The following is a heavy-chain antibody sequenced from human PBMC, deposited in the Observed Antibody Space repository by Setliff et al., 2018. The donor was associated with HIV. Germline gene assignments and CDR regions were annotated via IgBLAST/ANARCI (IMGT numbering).Heavy chain of an antibody. J-gene: IGHJ4*02. CDR1: GYTFTSYG. V-gene: IGHV1-18*01. Sequence: ASVKVSCKASGYTFTSYGIGWVRQAPGQGLEWMGWISAYNGNTNYAQKLQGRVTMTTDTSTSTAYMELRSLRSDDTAVYYCAREGIERYQYYNFWSGYYTPDYWGQGTLVTVSS. D-gene: IGHD3-3*01. CDR2: ISAYNGNT. CDR3: AREGIERYQYYNFWSGYYTPDY.